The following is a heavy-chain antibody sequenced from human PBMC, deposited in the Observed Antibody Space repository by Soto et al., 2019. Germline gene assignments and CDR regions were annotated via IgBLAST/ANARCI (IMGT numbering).Heavy chain of an antibody. CDR1: GFTFSSYW. CDR2: IKQDGSEK. CDR3: VRGRSPDY. V-gene: IGHV3-7*03. J-gene: IGHJ4*02. Sequence: GGSLRLSCAASGFTFSSYWMSWVRQAPGKGLEWVANIKQDGSEKYYVDSVKGRFTMSRDNAKNSLYLQTNSLRVDDTAVYYCVRGRSPDYWGQVTLVTVSS.